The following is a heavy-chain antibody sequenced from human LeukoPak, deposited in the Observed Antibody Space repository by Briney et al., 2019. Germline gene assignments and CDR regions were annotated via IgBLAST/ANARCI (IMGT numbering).Heavy chain of an antibody. CDR3: LRYVLRGVIADY. Sequence: VKPSQSLSLTCGVAGGSVGDIEWCNWVRQPPGKGLEWIGEIFHTGNTKYNASLESRVTMSVDKSKNQFSLNLRSVTAADTAVYYCLRYVLRGVIADYRGQGTPVTVSS. V-gene: IGHV4-4*02. J-gene: IGHJ4*02. CDR2: IFHTGNT. D-gene: IGHD3-10*01. CDR1: GGSVGDIEW.